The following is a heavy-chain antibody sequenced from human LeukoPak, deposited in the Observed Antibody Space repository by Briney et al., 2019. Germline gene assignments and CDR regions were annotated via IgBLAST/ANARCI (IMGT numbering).Heavy chain of an antibody. Sequence: SEILSLTCTVSGGSIGSYYWSWIRQPPGKGLEWIGYIYYSGSTNYNPSLKSRVTISVDTSKNQFSLKLSSVTAADTAVYYCARAVGGGWFLRWGQGTMVTVSS. V-gene: IGHV4-59*01. CDR3: ARAVGGGWFLR. D-gene: IGHD6-19*01. CDR1: GGSIGSYY. CDR2: IYYSGST. J-gene: IGHJ3*01.